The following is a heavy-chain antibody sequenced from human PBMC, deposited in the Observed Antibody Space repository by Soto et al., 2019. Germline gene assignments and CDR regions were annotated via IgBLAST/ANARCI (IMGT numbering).Heavy chain of an antibody. CDR1: GFTFLNYD. CDR3: AKDRQGSGPDFDL. Sequence: EVQLLESGGDLVQPGGSLRLSCVASGFTFLNYDMHWVRQAPGKGLEWVAGISGSGGTFDANSVRGRFTISKDDSKNTLYLQMNSLSVEETALYYCAKDRQGSGPDFDLWGRGTLVTVSS. J-gene: IGHJ2*01. D-gene: IGHD3-10*01. CDR2: ISGSGGT. V-gene: IGHV3-23*01.